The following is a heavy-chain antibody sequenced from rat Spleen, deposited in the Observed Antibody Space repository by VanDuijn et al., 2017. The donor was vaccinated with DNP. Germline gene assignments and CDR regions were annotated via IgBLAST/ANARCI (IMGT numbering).Heavy chain of an antibody. J-gene: IGHJ2*01. CDR1: GFTFSDYN. Sequence: EVQLVESGGGLVQPGRSLKLSCAASGFTFSDYNMAWVRQAPQKGLEWVAYIGSDVYAPYYGDSVKGRFTISRDNAKSTLYLQMNSLRSEDMATYYCIRWNSGHFDYWGQGVMVTVSS. CDR2: IGSDVYAP. CDR3: IRWNSGHFDY. V-gene: IGHV5-22*01. D-gene: IGHD4-3*01.